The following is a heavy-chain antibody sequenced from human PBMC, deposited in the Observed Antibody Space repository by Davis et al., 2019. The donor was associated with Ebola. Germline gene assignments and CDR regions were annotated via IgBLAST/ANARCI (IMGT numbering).Heavy chain of an antibody. CDR1: GYTFTGYY. J-gene: IGHJ6*02. CDR2: INPNSGGT. Sequence: ASVQVSCKASGYTFTGYYMHWVRHAPGQGLEWLGWINPNSGGTNYAQKSQGWVTMTRDTSISTAYMELSRLRSDDTAVYYCARGRGIVVVTATLYYYYGMDVWGQGTTVTVSS. CDR3: ARGRGIVVVTATLYYYYGMDV. V-gene: IGHV1-2*04. D-gene: IGHD2-21*02.